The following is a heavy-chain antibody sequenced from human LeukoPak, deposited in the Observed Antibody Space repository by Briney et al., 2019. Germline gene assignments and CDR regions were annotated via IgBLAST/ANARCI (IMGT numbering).Heavy chain of an antibody. V-gene: IGHV3-48*04. D-gene: IGHD6-13*01. CDR1: GFTFSSYD. CDR2: ISSSSTTI. CDR3: ARVDESIAAAGNFDY. Sequence: GGSLRLSCAASGFTFSSYDMNWVRQAPGKGLEWVSYISSSSTTIIYADSVKGRFTISRDNSKNSLYLQMNSLRVEDTAAYYCARVDESIAAAGNFDYWGQGTLVTVSS. J-gene: IGHJ4*02.